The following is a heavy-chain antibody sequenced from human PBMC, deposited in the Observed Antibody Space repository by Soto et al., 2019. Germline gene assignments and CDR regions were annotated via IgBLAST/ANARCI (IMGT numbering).Heavy chain of an antibody. Sequence: GGSLRLSCAASGFTFSSSQMNWVRQAPGKGLEWLSYISSSGSSRYYADSVKGRFTIARDNAKKSLYLQMNSLRVEDTAVYYCAREGSSDAYDIWGQGTKVTVSS. CDR3: AREGSSDAYDI. J-gene: IGHJ3*02. CDR1: GFTFSSSQ. V-gene: IGHV3-48*03. D-gene: IGHD3-10*01. CDR2: ISSSGSSR.